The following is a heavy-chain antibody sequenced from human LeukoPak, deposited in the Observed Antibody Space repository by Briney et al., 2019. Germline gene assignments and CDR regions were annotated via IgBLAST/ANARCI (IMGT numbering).Heavy chain of an antibody. Sequence: PSETLSLTCAVYGGSFSGYYWSWIRQPPGKGLEWIGEINHSGSTNYSPPLKSRVTISVDTSKNQFSLKLSSVTAADTAVYYCARGGYYGDYGYWGQGTLVTVSS. V-gene: IGHV4-34*01. CDR3: ARGGYYGDYGY. D-gene: IGHD4-17*01. CDR1: GGSFSGYY. CDR2: INHSGST. J-gene: IGHJ4*02.